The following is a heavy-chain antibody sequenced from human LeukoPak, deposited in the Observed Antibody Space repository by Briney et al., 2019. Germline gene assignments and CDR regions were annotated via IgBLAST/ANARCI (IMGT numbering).Heavy chain of an antibody. CDR1: GFXVSSDY. V-gene: IGHV3-53*03. Sequence: GGSLRLSCVASGFXVSSDYISWVRQPPGKGLEWVSVIYSGGSTNYADSVKGRFTISRDNSKNTLYLQMNSLRAEDTAVYYCARGLFNYDSSGLNYWGQGTLVTVSS. CDR2: IYSGGST. J-gene: IGHJ4*02. CDR3: ARGLFNYDSSGLNY. D-gene: IGHD3-22*01.